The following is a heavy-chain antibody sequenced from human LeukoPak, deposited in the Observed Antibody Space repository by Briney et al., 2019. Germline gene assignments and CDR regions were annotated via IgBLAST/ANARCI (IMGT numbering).Heavy chain of an antibody. V-gene: IGHV1-69*05. Sequence: SVKVSCKASGGTFSSYAISWVRQAPGQGLEWMGGIIPIFGTANYAQKFQGRVTITTDESTSTAYMELSSLRSEDTAVYYCARVNGIAAAGTTSQDYYYYMDVWGKGTTVTVSS. CDR1: GGTFSSYA. CDR3: ARVNGIAAAGTTSQDYYYYMDV. D-gene: IGHD6-13*01. J-gene: IGHJ6*03. CDR2: IIPIFGTA.